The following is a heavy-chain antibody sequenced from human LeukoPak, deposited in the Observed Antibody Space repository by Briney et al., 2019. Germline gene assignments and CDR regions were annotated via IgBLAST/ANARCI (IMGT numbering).Heavy chain of an antibody. V-gene: IGHV3-73*01. D-gene: IGHD2-2*01. CDR2: VRSRPESYAT. CDR1: GFTFSGSC. CDR3: TPFLCSRTTCP. Sequence: GGSLRLSCAASGFTFSGSCMHWVRQASGKGLEWVGLVRSRPESYATQYGASVSGRFTISRDDSKNTAYLQMNSLKAEDTAVYYCTPFLCSRTTCPWGQGTLVTVSS. J-gene: IGHJ5*02.